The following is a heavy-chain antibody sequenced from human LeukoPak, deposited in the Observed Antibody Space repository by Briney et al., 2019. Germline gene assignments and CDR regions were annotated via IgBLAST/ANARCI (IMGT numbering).Heavy chain of an antibody. CDR1: GYTFTNFE. J-gene: IGHJ4*02. V-gene: IGHV1-8*03. CDR2: MNPNSGNS. CDR3: AGVAPQWLAPIDY. Sequence: ASVKVSCKASGYTFTNFEVNWVRQAAGQGLEWMGWMNPNSGNSGFAQKFQGRVTITSDNSISTAYMEVSGLTPDDTAVYFCAGVAPQWLAPIDYWGQGTLVIVSS. D-gene: IGHD6-19*01.